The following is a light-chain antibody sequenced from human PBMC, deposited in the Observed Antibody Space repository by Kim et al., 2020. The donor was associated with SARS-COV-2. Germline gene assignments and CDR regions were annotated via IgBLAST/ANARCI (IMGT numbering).Light chain of an antibody. Sequence: QSALTQPPSASGSPGQSVTISCTGTSSDFAVYKYVSWYQHHPGKAPKVVIYEVNKRPSGVPDRFSGSKSGNTASLTVSGLQVEDEADYYCMSYASYTVMFGGGTQLTVL. CDR3: MSYASYTVM. V-gene: IGLV2-8*01. CDR2: EVN. CDR1: SSDFAVYKY. J-gene: IGLJ3*02.